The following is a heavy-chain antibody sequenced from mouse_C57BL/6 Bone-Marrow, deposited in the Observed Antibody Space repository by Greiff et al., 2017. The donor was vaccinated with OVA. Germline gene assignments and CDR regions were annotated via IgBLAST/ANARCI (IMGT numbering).Heavy chain of an antibody. CDR1: GYTFTSYW. CDR3: ARYSNYRGFAY. CDR2: IHPNSGST. D-gene: IGHD2-5*01. V-gene: IGHV1-64*01. J-gene: IGHJ3*01. Sequence: VQLQQPGAELVKPGASVTLSCKASGYTFTSYWMHWVKQRPGQGLEWIGMIHPNSGSTNYNEKFKSKATLTVDKSSSTPYMQLISLTSEDAAVYYCARYSNYRGFAYWGQGTLVTVSA.